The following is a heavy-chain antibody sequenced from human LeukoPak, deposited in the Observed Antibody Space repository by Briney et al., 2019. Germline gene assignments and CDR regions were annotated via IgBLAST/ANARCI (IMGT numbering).Heavy chain of an antibody. CDR3: TRQGVYYSDSSAFYY. J-gene: IGHJ4*02. Sequence: GESLKISCKGSGYRFTNYWIAWVRQMPGKGLELMGSNYPGDSDVRYSPSFQGQVTISADKSFTTAYLQWRSLKASDTAIYYCTRQGVYYSDSSAFYYWGQGTRVSVSS. V-gene: IGHV5-51*01. CDR2: NYPGDSDV. CDR1: GYRFTNYW. D-gene: IGHD3-22*01.